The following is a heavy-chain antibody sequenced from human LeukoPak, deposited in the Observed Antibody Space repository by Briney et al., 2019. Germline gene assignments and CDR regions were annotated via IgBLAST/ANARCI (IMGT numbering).Heavy chain of an antibody. CDR2: IIPILGIA. Sequence: SVTVSCKASGGTFSSYTISWVRPAPRHGLEWMGRIIPILGIANYAQKFQGRVTITADKSTSTAYMELSSLRSEDTAAYYCARLPATGFDYWGQGTLVTVSS. CDR3: ARLPATGFDY. D-gene: IGHD1-1*01. V-gene: IGHV1-69*02. CDR1: GGTFSSYT. J-gene: IGHJ4*02.